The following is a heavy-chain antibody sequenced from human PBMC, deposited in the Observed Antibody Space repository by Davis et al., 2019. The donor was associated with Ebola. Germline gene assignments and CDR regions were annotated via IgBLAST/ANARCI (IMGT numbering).Heavy chain of an antibody. V-gene: IGHV1-2*04. CDR2: INPNSGGT. Sequence: AASVKVSCKASGYTFTGYYMHWVRQAPGQGLEWMGWINPNSGGTNYAQKFQGWVTMTRDTSISTAYMELSSLRSEDTAVYYCARGIDSYGATFDYWGQGTLVTVSS. J-gene: IGHJ4*02. D-gene: IGHD5-18*01. CDR1: GYTFTGYY. CDR3: ARGIDSYGATFDY.